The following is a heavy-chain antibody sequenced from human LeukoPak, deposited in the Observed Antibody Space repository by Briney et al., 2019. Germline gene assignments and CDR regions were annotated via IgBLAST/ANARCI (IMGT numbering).Heavy chain of an antibody. CDR1: GLVSRNYA. CDR2: ISGDGTET. Sequence: GGSLRLSCTASGLVSRNYAMTWVRQAPRKGLKWVSTISGDGTETFYADSVKGRFTISRDNSKNTHYLQMSSLRAEDTGIYYCAKGGHYSFFDYWGQGTLVTVSS. D-gene: IGHD4-11*01. J-gene: IGHJ4*02. CDR3: AKGGHYSFFDY. V-gene: IGHV3-23*01.